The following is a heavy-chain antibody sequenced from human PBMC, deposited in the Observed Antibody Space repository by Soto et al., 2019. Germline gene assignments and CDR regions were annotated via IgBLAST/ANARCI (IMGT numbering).Heavy chain of an antibody. D-gene: IGHD2-21*01. Sequence: DVQLLGSGGGLVQPGGSLRLSCAASGFSFSTYAMSWVRQAPGKGLEWVSSVGASGANTYYADSVKGRFTISRDNSKDTLYLQMNSLRVKDTAVYYCAKDMSRIAGRHDYWGQGTLVTVSS. J-gene: IGHJ4*02. CDR1: GFSFSTYA. CDR2: VGASGANT. CDR3: AKDMSRIAGRHDY. V-gene: IGHV3-23*01.